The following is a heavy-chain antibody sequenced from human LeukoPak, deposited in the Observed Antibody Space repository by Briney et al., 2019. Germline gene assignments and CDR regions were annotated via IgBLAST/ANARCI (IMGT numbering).Heavy chain of an antibody. J-gene: IGHJ4*02. CDR2: ISFDGSNK. Sequence: GGSLRLSCAASGFTFSSYAMHWVRQAPGKGLEWVAVISFDGSNKYYADYVKGRFTISRDNSKNTLYLQMNSLRAEDTAVYYCARGVVVAATTDYWGQGTLVTVPS. CDR1: GFTFSSYA. D-gene: IGHD2-15*01. CDR3: ARGVVVAATTDY. V-gene: IGHV3-30*04.